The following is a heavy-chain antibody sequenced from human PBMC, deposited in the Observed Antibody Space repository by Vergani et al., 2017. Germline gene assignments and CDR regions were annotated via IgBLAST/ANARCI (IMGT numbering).Heavy chain of an antibody. CDR2: ISSSSSTI. Sequence: EVQLVESGGGLVQPGGSLRLSCAASGFTFSSYSMNWVRQAPGKGLEWGSYISSSSSTIYYADSVKSRFTISRDNAKNSLYLQMNSLRDEDTAVYYCEXDPHCGDDCHARTYYYYYYMDVWGKGTTVTVSS. CDR1: GFTFSSYS. J-gene: IGHJ6*03. CDR3: EXDPHCGDDCHARTYYYYYYMDV. V-gene: IGHV3-48*02. D-gene: IGHD2-21*01.